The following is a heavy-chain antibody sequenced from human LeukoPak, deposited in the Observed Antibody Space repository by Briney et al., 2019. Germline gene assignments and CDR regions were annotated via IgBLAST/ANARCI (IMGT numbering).Heavy chain of an antibody. Sequence: SETLSLTCTVSGGSISSSSYYWGWIRQPPGKGLEWIGSIYYSGSTYYNPSLKSRVTISVDTSKNQFSLKLSSVTAADTAVYYCARQDGDYIFYYYYMDVWGKGTTVIVSS. D-gene: IGHD4-17*01. J-gene: IGHJ6*03. CDR1: GGSISSSSYY. V-gene: IGHV4-39*01. CDR2: IYYSGST. CDR3: ARQDGDYIFYYYYMDV.